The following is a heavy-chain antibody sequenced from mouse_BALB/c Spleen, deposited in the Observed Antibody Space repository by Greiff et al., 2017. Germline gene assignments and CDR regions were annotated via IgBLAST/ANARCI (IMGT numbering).Heavy chain of an antibody. CDR2: ISNGGGST. CDR3: ARHGRHYAMDY. J-gene: IGHJ4*01. Sequence: DVQLQESGGGLVQPGGSLKLSCAASGFTFSSYTMSWVRQTPEKRLEWVAYISNGGGSTYYPDTVKGRFTISRDNAKNTLYLQMSSLKSEDTAMYYCARHGRHYAMDYWGQGTSVTVSS. CDR1: GFTFSSYT. V-gene: IGHV5-12-2*01.